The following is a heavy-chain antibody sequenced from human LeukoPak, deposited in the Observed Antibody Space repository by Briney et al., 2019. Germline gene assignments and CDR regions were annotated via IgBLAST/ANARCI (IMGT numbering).Heavy chain of an antibody. J-gene: IGHJ5*02. V-gene: IGHV4-59*01. Sequence: PSETLSLTCTVSGGSINSYYWSWIRQPPGKGLEWIGYIYYSGSTNYNPSLKSRVTMSVDTSKNQFSLRLSSVTAADTAIYYCARDNTGNSWFDRWGQGTLVTVSS. CDR2: IYYSGST. CDR3: ARDNTGNSWFDR. CDR1: GGSINSYY. D-gene: IGHD2-8*02.